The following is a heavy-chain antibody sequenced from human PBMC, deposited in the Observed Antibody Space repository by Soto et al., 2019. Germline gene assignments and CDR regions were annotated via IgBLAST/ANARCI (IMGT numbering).Heavy chain of an antibody. D-gene: IGHD3-9*01. J-gene: IGHJ4*02. V-gene: IGHV4-34*01. CDR3: ARGVTRYYDILTGYYTTKSGLDY. CDR2: INHSGST. Sequence: SETQSLTCTVYGGPFRGYYWSWIRHPPGKGLEWTGEINHSGSTNYNPSLKSRVTISVDTSKNQFSLKLSSVTAADTAVYYCARGVTRYYDILTGYYTTKSGLDYWGQGTLVTVSS. CDR1: GGPFRGYY.